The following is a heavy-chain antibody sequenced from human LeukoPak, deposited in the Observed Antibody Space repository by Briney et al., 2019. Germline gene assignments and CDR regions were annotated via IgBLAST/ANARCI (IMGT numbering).Heavy chain of an antibody. Sequence: GGSLRLSCAASGFTFSDYYMSWIRQAPGKRLEWVSYISSSGSTIYYADSVKGRFTISRDNAKNSLYLQMNSLRAEDTAVYYCARDDRGWYPAFDIWGQGTMVTVSS. D-gene: IGHD6-19*01. CDR1: GFTFSDYY. V-gene: IGHV3-11*01. CDR3: ARDDRGWYPAFDI. J-gene: IGHJ3*02. CDR2: ISSSGSTI.